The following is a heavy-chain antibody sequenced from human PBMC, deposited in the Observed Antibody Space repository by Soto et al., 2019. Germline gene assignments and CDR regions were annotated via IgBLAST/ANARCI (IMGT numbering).Heavy chain of an antibody. CDR2: INPNSGGT. Sequence: ASVKVSCKASGYTFTGYYMHWVRQAPGQGLEWMGWINPNSGGTNYAQKFQGWVTMTRDTSISTAYMELSRLRTDDTAEYYGASYDTVVVPDGLYYDYYYMDVWGKGTTVTVSS. CDR3: ASYDTVVVPDGLYYDYYYMDV. D-gene: IGHD2-2*01. J-gene: IGHJ6*03. CDR1: GYTFTGYY. V-gene: IGHV1-2*04.